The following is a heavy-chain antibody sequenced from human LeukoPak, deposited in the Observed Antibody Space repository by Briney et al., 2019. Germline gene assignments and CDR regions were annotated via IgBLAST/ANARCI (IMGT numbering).Heavy chain of an antibody. Sequence: GSSVKVSCKASGGTFSSYAISWVRQAPGQGLEWMGGIIPIFGTANYAQNLQGRVTMTTDTSTSTAYMELRSLRSDDTAVYYCARGIIGYYFDYWGQGTLVTVSS. CDR1: GGTFSSYA. D-gene: IGHD2-15*01. V-gene: IGHV1-69*05. CDR2: IIPIFGTA. CDR3: ARGIIGYYFDY. J-gene: IGHJ4*02.